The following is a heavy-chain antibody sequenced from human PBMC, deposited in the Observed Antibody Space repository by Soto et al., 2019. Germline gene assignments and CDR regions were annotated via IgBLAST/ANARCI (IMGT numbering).Heavy chain of an antibody. J-gene: IGHJ3*02. CDR3: AILAVAGMDGFDI. Sequence: SDSVKGRFAISRDNSKNTVSLQMSSLRVEDTALYYCAILAVAGMDGFDIWGQGTMVTVSS. V-gene: IGHV3-33*01. D-gene: IGHD6-19*01.